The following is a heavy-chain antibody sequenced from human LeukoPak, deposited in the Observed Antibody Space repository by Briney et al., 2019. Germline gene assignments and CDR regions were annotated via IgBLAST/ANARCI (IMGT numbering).Heavy chain of an antibody. CDR2: ISGSGGST. CDR3: AKYCSGGSCYGILDY. D-gene: IGHD2-15*01. Sequence: PGGSLRLSCAASGFTFSSYAMSWVRQAPGKGLEWVSAISGSGGSTYYADSMKGRFTISRDNSKNTLYLQMNSLRAEDTAVYYCAKYCSGGSCYGILDYWGQGTPVTVSS. J-gene: IGHJ4*02. CDR1: GFTFSSYA. V-gene: IGHV3-23*01.